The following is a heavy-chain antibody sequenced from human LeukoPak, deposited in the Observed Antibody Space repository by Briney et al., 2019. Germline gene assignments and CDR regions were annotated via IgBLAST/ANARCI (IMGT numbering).Heavy chain of an antibody. CDR1: GFTFSSYA. D-gene: IGHD3-16*01. Sequence: GGSLRLSCAASGFTFSSYAMSWVRQAPGKGLGWVSAISGSGGSTYYADSVKGRFTISRDNSKNTLYLQMNSLRAEDTAVYYCARGSYGYIDQWGQGLLVTVSS. CDR3: ARGSYGYIDQ. V-gene: IGHV3-23*01. J-gene: IGHJ4*02. CDR2: ISGSGGST.